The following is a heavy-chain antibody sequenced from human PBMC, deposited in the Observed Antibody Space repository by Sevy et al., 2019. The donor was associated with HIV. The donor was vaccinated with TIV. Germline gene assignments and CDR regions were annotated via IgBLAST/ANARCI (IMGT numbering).Heavy chain of an antibody. CDR3: ARSTRHDYVWGSYRYTVGCYFDL. CDR2: IYYSGST. J-gene: IGHJ2*01. CDR1: GGSISSSSYY. V-gene: IGHV4-39*01. D-gene: IGHD3-16*02. Sequence: SQTLSLTCTVSGGSISSSSYYWGWIRQPPGKGLEWIGSIYYSGSTYYNPSLKSRVTISVDTSKNQFSLKLSSVTAADTAVYYCARSTRHDYVWGSYRYTVGCYFDLWGRGTLVTVSS.